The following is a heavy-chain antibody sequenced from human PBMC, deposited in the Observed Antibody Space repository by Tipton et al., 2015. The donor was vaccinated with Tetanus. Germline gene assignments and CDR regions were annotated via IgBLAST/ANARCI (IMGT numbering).Heavy chain of an antibody. CDR1: GYSFTSYW. CDR2: IYPGDSDT. V-gene: IGHV5-51*03. D-gene: IGHD3-10*01. Sequence: QLVQSGAEVKKPGESLKISCKGSGYSFTSYWIGWVRQMPGKGLEWMGIIYPGDSDTKYSPAFQGQVTISADKSISTAHLQWSSLKAPEPAIDHWARRLAGTIAPSWLAAFDVWGQGTMVTVSS. CDR3: ARRLAGTIAPSWLAAFDV. J-gene: IGHJ3*01.